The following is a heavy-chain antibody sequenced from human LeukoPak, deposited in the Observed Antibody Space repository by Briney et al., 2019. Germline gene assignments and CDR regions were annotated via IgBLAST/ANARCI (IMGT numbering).Heavy chain of an antibody. D-gene: IGHD2-15*01. CDR1: GFTFSTYS. Sequence: GGSLRLSCAASGFTFSTYSMNWVRQAPGKGLEWVPDIDSGSNNIHYADSVKGRFTISRDNSKNTLYLQMNSLRAEDTAVYYCAKWGCSGGDCYPFDYWGQGTLVTVSS. CDR2: IDSGSNNI. J-gene: IGHJ4*02. V-gene: IGHV3-48*01. CDR3: AKWGCSGGDCYPFDY.